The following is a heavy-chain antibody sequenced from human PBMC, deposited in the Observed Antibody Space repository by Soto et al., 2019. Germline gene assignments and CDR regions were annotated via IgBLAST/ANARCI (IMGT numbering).Heavy chain of an antibody. V-gene: IGHV1-18*01. D-gene: IGHD1-1*01. CDR3: ARDRGVAPPEAGNTHYYYGMDV. CDR1: GYSFSNYG. J-gene: IGHJ6*04. CDR2: ISAYNGNT. Sequence: QDRLVQSGVEVKKPGASVRVSCKASGYSFSNYGITWVRQAPGQGFEWMGWISAYNGNTNNAQKFQDRVTLTTDASTRTAYLELRSLRSDDTAVYYCARDRGVAPPEAGNTHYYYGMDVWGKGTTVTVSS.